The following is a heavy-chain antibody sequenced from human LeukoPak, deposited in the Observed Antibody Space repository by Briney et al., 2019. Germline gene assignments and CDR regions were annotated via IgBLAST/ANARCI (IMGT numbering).Heavy chain of an antibody. CDR1: GGSISSYY. V-gene: IGHV4-59*12. CDR3: ARSSGFYFY. J-gene: IGHJ4*02. CDR2: IYSSGTT. D-gene: IGHD6-19*01. Sequence: SETLFLTCTVSGGSISSYYWGWIRQPPGKGLEWIGSIYSSGTTNYNPSLKSRLTISVDTSKSQSSLHLTSVTDADTAVYYCARSSGFYFYWGQGTLVTVSS.